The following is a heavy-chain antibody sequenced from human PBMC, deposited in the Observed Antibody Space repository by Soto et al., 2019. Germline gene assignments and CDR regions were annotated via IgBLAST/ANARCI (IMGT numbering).Heavy chain of an antibody. CDR2: INPNSGGT. J-gene: IGHJ4*02. Sequence: QVQLVQSGAEVKKPGASVKVSCKTSGYTFTGYYMHWVRQAPGQGLEWMGWINPNSGGTNYAQKFQGRLTMTRETYISTAYMELGSLGSDDTAVYYCARVHPISETPFYWCQGTLVTVSS. CDR3: ARVHPISETPFY. CDR1: GYTFTGYY. D-gene: IGHD2-15*01. V-gene: IGHV1-2*02.